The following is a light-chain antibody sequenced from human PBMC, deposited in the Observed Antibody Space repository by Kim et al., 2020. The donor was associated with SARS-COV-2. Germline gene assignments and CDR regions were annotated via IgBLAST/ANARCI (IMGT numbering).Light chain of an antibody. Sequence: AVVGDRCTISCRASQGGNNYLAWYQRKPGQAPKRLIYAASTLQTWVPSRFTGSGSGTDFTLTISSLQPEDSATYYCQQANSFPPTFGGGTKVDIK. J-gene: IGKJ4*01. V-gene: IGKV1D-12*01. CDR3: QQANSFPPT. CDR1: QGGNNY. CDR2: AAS.